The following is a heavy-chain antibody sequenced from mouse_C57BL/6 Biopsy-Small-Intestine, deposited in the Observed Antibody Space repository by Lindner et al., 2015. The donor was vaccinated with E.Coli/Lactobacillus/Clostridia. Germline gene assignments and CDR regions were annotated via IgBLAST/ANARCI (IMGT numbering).Heavy chain of an antibody. V-gene: IGHV1-82*01. D-gene: IGHD1-1*01. CDR1: GFAFSSSW. CDR3: AGDLHYSGSGRGTMDY. CDR2: IYPGDGDT. Sequence: VQLQESGPELVKPGASVKISCKASGFAFSSSWMHWVKQRPGKGLEWIGRIYPGDGDTDYNEKFKGKATLTADKSSSTAYMQLSSLTSEDSAVYFCAGDLHYSGSGRGTMDYWGQGTSVTVSS. J-gene: IGHJ4*01.